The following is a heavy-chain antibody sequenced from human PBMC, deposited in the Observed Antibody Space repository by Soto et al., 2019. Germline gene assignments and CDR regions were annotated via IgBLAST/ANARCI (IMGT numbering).Heavy chain of an antibody. D-gene: IGHD2-2*01. CDR2: ISPYNGNT. V-gene: IGHV1-18*01. CDR3: ARDWSVIDCSSTSCYGMDV. Sequence: GASVKVSCKASGYTFSNFGISWVRQAPGQCLELMGWISPYNGNTNYAQILQGRVTMTRDTSTSTVYMELSSLRSEDTAVYYCARDWSVIDCSSTSCYGMDVWGQGTTVTVSS. CDR1: GYTFSNFG. J-gene: IGHJ6*02.